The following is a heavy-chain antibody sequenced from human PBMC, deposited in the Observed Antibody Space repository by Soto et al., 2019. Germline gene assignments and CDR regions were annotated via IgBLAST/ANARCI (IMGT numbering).Heavy chain of an antibody. CDR2: ISPYNGNT. V-gene: IGHV1-18*01. Sequence: APVKVSWKGSGYTFTSYGISWVRQAPGRGPEGMGWISPYNGNTNYAQKLQGRVTMTTDASRSTAYMELRSLGSDDTAVYYCARDRQAFDIWGQGTMVTVSS. CDR3: ARDRQAFDI. J-gene: IGHJ3*02. CDR1: GYTFTSYG.